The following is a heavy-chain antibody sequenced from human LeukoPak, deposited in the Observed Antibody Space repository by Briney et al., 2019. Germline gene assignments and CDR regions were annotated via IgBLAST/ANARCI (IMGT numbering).Heavy chain of an antibody. Sequence: ASVNVSCKASGYTFTSYDINWVRQATGQGLEWMGWMNPNSGSTGYAQKFQGRVTITRNTSISTAYMELSGLRSEDTAVYYCARGRSTGYPHYFEYWGQGTLVTVSS. J-gene: IGHJ4*02. CDR1: GYTFTSYD. CDR3: ARGRSTGYPHYFEY. CDR2: MNPNSGST. V-gene: IGHV1-8*03. D-gene: IGHD5-12*01.